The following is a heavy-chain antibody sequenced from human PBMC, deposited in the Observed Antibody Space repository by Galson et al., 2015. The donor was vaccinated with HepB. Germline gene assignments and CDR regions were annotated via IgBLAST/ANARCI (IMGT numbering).Heavy chain of an antibody. V-gene: IGHV3-7*03. CDR1: GFSFSSYW. Sequence: SLRLSCAGSGFSFSSYWMSWVRQASEKGLEWVANIKQDGSEKYYVDSVKGRFTISRDNARNSVYLQMSSLRAEDTAIYYCARVPYSSTGPRFDPWGQGTLVTVSS. D-gene: IGHD2-2*01. CDR3: ARVPYSSTGPRFDP. CDR2: IKQDGSEK. J-gene: IGHJ5*02.